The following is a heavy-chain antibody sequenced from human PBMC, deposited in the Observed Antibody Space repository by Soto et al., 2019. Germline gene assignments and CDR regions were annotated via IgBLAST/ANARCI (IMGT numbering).Heavy chain of an antibody. Sequence: GGALRVSCAASGFTFGMTWVQWVRHAPGKGPEWVAILNEDGSETYYVDSVKGRFTISRDNARNSLYLEMNSLRDEDTAVYFCGRGGGWFFDSWGQGTLVTVSS. V-gene: IGHV3-7*01. D-gene: IGHD6-19*01. CDR2: LNEDGSET. CDR3: GRGGGWFFDS. CDR1: GFTFGMTW. J-gene: IGHJ4*02.